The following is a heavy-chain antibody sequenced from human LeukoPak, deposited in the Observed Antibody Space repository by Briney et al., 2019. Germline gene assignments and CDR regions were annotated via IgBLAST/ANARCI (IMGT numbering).Heavy chain of an antibody. CDR3: ARLALSYYESSGFAY. CDR2: IKEDGSEQ. D-gene: IGHD3-22*01. V-gene: IGHV3-7*04. CDR1: GFTFSGYW. J-gene: IGHJ4*02. Sequence: GGSLRLSCAASGFTFSGYWRSWVRQAPGKGLEWVANIKEDGSEQYYVGSVKGRFTISRDNAKHSLFLPMHSLRAEDTAVYYCARLALSYYESSGFAYWGQGTLVTVSS.